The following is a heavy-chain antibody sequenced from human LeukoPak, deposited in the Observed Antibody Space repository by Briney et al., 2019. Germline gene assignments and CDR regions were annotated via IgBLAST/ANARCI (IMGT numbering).Heavy chain of an antibody. J-gene: IGHJ4*02. CDR3: LRGDSRDF. V-gene: IGHV3-21*06. CDR1: GFAFSTYT. CDR2: INSGGTTT. D-gene: IGHD3-22*01. Sequence: GGSLRLSCAACGFAFSTYTMNWARQAPGKGLEWVASINSGGTTTHYADSVKGRFTISRDNAQNVLYLQMNGLRADDAAVYYCLRGDSRDFWGQGTLVTVSS.